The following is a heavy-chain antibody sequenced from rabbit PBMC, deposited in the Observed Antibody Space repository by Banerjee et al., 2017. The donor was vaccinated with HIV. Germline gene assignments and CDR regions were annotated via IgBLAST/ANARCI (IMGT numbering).Heavy chain of an antibody. Sequence: QSLEESGGDLVKPGGSLTLTCTASGFDFSGSYWICWVRQAPGKGLEWIAYIYPDYGSTDYASWVNGRFTISLDNAQNTVFLQMTSLTAADTATYFCARGSDSSGWGRYFNLWGQGTLVTVS. J-gene: IGHJ4*01. CDR2: IYPDYGST. CDR1: GFDFSGSYW. D-gene: IGHD4-1*01. V-gene: IGHV1S40*01. CDR3: ARGSDSSGWGRYFNL.